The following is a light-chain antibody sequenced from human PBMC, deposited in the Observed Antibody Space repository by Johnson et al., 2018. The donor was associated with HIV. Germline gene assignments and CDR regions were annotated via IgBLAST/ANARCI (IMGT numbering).Light chain of an antibody. CDR2: DNN. V-gene: IGLV1-51*01. Sequence: QSVLTQSPSVSAAPGQKVTISCSGSSSNIGNNFVSWYQQLPGTAPKLLIYDNNKRPSGIPDRFSGSKSGTSATLGITGLQTGDEADYYCGTWDSSLSAGWVFGTGTKVTVL. J-gene: IGLJ1*01. CDR3: GTWDSSLSAGWV. CDR1: SSNIGNNF.